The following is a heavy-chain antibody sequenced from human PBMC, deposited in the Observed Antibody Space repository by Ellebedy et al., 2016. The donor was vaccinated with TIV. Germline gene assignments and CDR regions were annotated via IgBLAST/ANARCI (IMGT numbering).Heavy chain of an antibody. CDR1: GGSINNYY. CDR2: IHHSGNS. J-gene: IGHJ6*02. Sequence: MPSETLSLTFSVSGGSINNYYWTWIRQPPGQGLEWIGDIHHSGNSHIHPSLKSRVPLSVDTSKNQFSLDMTSVTAADTATYYCARDLGRYGMDVWGQGTTVTVSS. CDR3: ARDLGRYGMDV. V-gene: IGHV4-59*01.